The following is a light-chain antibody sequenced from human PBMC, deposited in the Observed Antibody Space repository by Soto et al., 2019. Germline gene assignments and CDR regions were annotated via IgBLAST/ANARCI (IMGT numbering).Light chain of an antibody. J-gene: IGKJ1*01. CDR1: QSLLQTNGYNE. Sequence: DIVMTQSPLSLPVTPGEPASISCRSSQSLLQTNGYNEYDWYLQKPGQSPQLMIYLGSNRASGVHDRFSGSGSGTDLTMKISRVEAEDVGGCYVIQAFQTPLAFGKGAKMEIK. CDR2: LGS. V-gene: IGKV2-28*01. CDR3: IQAFQTPLA.